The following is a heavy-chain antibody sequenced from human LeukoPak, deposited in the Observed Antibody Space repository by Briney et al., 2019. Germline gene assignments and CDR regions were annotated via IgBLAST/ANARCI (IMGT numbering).Heavy chain of an antibody. J-gene: IGHJ3*02. CDR1: GSTFTSSA. Sequence: ASVKVSCKASGSTFTSSAMQWVRQARGQRLEWIGWIVVGSGNANYAQKFQERVTITRDMSTSTAYMELSSLRSEDTAVYYCATSRADGAFDIRGQGTMVTVSS. CDR2: IVVGSGNA. CDR3: ATSRADGAFDI. D-gene: IGHD2-2*01. V-gene: IGHV1-58*02.